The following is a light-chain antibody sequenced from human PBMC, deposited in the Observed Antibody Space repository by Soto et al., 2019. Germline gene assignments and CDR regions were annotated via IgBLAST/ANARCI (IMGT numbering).Light chain of an antibody. CDR2: ANT. Sequence: QSVLTQPPSVSGAPGQRVTISCTGSSSNIGPTYDVHWYQLLPGTAPKLLIYANTNRPSGVPDRFSGSKSGTSASLAITGLQAEDEADYYCQSYDSSLSGYVFGTGTKLTVL. CDR1: SSNIGPTYD. V-gene: IGLV1-40*01. CDR3: QSYDSSLSGYV. J-gene: IGLJ1*01.